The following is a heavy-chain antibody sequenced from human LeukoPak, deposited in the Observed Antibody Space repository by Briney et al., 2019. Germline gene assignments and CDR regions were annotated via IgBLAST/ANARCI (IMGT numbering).Heavy chain of an antibody. V-gene: IGHV3-23*01. CDR2: ISGSGGST. Sequence: PGGSLRLSCAASGFTFSGYAMSWVRQAPGKGLEWVSAISGSGGSTYYADSVKGRFTISRDNSKNTLYLQMNSLRAEDTAVYYCANTRGYSYGNDYWGQGTLVTVSS. CDR1: GFTFSGYA. J-gene: IGHJ4*02. CDR3: ANTRGYSYGNDY. D-gene: IGHD5-18*01.